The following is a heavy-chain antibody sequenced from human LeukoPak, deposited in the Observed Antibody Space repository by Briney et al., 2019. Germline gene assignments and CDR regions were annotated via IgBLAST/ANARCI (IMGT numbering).Heavy chain of an antibody. Sequence: RSSETLSLTCTVSGGSISSSSYFWGWIRQPPGKGLEWIGSIYYSGSTYYNPSLKSRVTISVDTSKNQFSLKLSPVTAADTAVYYCARHAIVGATPYYFAYWGQGTLVTVSS. CDR2: IYYSGST. CDR3: ARHAIVGATPYYFAY. J-gene: IGHJ4*02. V-gene: IGHV4-39*01. CDR1: GGSISSSSYF. D-gene: IGHD1-26*01.